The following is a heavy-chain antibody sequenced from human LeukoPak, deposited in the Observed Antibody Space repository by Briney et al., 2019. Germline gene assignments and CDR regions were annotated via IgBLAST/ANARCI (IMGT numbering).Heavy chain of an antibody. CDR2: IYSGGST. CDR1: GFTVSSNY. CDR3: ARDPGRYYDTSGYYSLDY. D-gene: IGHD3-22*01. J-gene: IGHJ4*02. V-gene: IGHV3-66*01. Sequence: GGSLRLSCAASGFTVSSNYMSWVRQAPGKGLEWVSVIYSGGSTYYADSVKGRFTISRDNAKNSLYLQMNSLRAEDTAVYYCARDPGRYYDTSGYYSLDYWGQGTLVTVSS.